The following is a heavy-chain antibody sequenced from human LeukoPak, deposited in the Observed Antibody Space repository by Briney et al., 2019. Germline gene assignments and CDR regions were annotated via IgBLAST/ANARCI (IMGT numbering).Heavy chain of an antibody. CDR2: IYHSGST. CDR3: ARGVLPDY. J-gene: IGHJ4*02. V-gene: IGHV4-34*01. D-gene: IGHD2/OR15-2a*01. CDR1: GGSFSGYY. Sequence: SETLSLTCAAYGGSFSGYYWSWIRQPPGKGLEWIGSIYHSGSTYYNPSLKSRVTISVDTSKNQFSLKLSSVTAADTAVYYCARGVLPDYWGQGTLVTVSS.